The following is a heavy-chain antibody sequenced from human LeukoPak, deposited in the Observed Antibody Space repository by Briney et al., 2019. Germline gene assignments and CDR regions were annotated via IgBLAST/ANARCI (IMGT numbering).Heavy chain of an antibody. CDR3: ATWDWNYRLFDY. CDR2: FDPEDGET. D-gene: IGHD1-7*01. V-gene: IGHV1-24*01. CDR1: GYTLTELS. J-gene: IGHJ4*02. Sequence: ASVKVSCKVSGYTLTELSMHWVRQAPGKGLEWMGGFDPEDGETIYAQKFQGRVTMTEDTSTDTAYMELSSLRSEDTAMYYCATWDWNYRLFDYWGQGTLVTVSS.